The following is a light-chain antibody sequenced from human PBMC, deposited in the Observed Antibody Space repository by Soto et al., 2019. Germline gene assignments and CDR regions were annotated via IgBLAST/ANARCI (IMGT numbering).Light chain of an antibody. J-gene: IGLJ2*01. CDR3: ATWEDSLSGVV. Sequence: QSVLTQPPSASGTPGQRVTISCSGSSSNIETNDIYWHQQLPGSAPKLLIYSNDQRPSGVPDRFSASKSGTSASLAISGLRSEYEAEYFCATWEDSLSGVVFGGGTKLTVL. CDR1: SSNIETND. V-gene: IGLV1-47*02. CDR2: SND.